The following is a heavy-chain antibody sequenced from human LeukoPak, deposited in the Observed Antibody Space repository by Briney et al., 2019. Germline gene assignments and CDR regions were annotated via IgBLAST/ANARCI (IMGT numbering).Heavy chain of an antibody. V-gene: IGHV4-4*07. D-gene: IGHD3-10*01. CDR2: IYTSGST. J-gene: IGHJ5*02. CDR1: GGSISSYY. CDR3: ARDSSYYGSGSYYNTRFDP. Sequence: SETLSLTCTVSGGSISSYYWSWIRQPAGKGLEWIGRIYTSGSTNYNPSLKSRVTISVDTSKNQFSLKLSSVTAADTAVYYCARDSSYYGSGSYYNTRFDPWGQGTLVTVSS.